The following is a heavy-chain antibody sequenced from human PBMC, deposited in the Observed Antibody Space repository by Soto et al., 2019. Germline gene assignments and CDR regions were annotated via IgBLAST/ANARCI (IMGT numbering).Heavy chain of an antibody. CDR2: MWSDGTTK. V-gene: IGHV3-33*01. CDR3: ARDPYDNSGSYFNAPLDY. Sequence: PGGSLRLSCAASGFTLSNYGMHWVRQVPGKGLDWVAVMWSDGTTKFYADSVKGRFTLSRDNSKNTLYLQMDSLRAEDTAVYYCARDPYDNSGSYFNAPLDYWGQGTLVTVSS. CDR1: GFTLSNYG. J-gene: IGHJ4*02. D-gene: IGHD3-22*01.